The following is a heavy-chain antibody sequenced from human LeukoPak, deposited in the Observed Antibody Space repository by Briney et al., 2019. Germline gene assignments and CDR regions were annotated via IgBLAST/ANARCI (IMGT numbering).Heavy chain of an antibody. CDR1: GFTFNRFY. D-gene: IGHD3-3*01. CDR2: ISSNGATT. J-gene: IGHJ4*02. Sequence: PGGSLRLSCSASGFTFNRFYLHWVRQAPGKGLEFVSHISSNGATTYYADSVKGRFTISRDNSKNTLYLQMNSLRAEDTAVYYCARSETPFGVIYWGQGTLVTVSS. V-gene: IGHV3-64*04. CDR3: ARSETPFGVIY.